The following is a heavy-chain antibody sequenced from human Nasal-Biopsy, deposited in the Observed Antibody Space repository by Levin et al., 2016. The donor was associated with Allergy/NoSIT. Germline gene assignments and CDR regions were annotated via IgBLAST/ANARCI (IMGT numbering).Heavy chain of an antibody. Sequence: LSLTCAASGFTFMNYAMNWVRQAPGKGLEWVSAISSSSGDTFYGDSVKGRFTISRDNSRDTLSLQMNSLRVEDTAVYYCAFAPRAKVGPPFDYWGQGTLVTVSS. CDR2: ISSSSGDT. D-gene: IGHD2-2*01. CDR1: GFTFMNYA. CDR3: AFAPRAKVGPPFDY. J-gene: IGHJ4*02. V-gene: IGHV3-23*01.